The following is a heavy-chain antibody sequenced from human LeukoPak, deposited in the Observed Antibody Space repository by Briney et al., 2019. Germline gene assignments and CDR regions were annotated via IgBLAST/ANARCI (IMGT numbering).Heavy chain of an antibody. Sequence: GGSLRLSCAASGFTFSSYEMHWVRQVPGKGLEWVSYISSGGSTIYYADSVKGRFTISRDNAKNSLYLQMNSLRAKDTAVYYCARDTDYGGPFDYWGQGTLVTVSS. V-gene: IGHV3-48*03. CDR2: ISSGGSTI. CDR1: GFTFSSYE. D-gene: IGHD4-23*01. CDR3: ARDTDYGGPFDY. J-gene: IGHJ4*02.